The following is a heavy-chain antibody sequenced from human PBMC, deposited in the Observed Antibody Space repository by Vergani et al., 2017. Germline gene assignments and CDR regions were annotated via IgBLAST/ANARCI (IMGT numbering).Heavy chain of an antibody. Sequence: QVQLQESGPGLVKPSETLSLTCTVSGGSISSYYWSWIRQPPGKGLEWVGYIYYSGSTNYNPSLKSRVTISVDTSKNQFSLKLSSVTAADTAVYYCGRDSHSSDGEAFDIWGKGTMVTVSS. CDR3: GRDSHSSDGEAFDI. CDR2: IYYSGST. CDR1: GGSISSYY. J-gene: IGHJ3*02. D-gene: IGHD6-25*01. V-gene: IGHV4-59*01.